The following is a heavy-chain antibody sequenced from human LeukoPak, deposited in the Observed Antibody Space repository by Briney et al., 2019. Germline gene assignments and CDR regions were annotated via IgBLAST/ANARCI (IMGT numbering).Heavy chain of an antibody. J-gene: IGHJ4*02. V-gene: IGHV3-23*01. Sequence: GGSLRLSCAASGFTFSSYAMSWVRQAPGKGPEWVSAISGSGGSTYYADSVKGRFTISRDNSKNTLYLQMNSLRAEDTAVYYCAKTRGNWNHFDYWGQGTLVTVSS. CDR3: AKTRGNWNHFDY. CDR1: GFTFSSYA. D-gene: IGHD1-20*01. CDR2: ISGSGGST.